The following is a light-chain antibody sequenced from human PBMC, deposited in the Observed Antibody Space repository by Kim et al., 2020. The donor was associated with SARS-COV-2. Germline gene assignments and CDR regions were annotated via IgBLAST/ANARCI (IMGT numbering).Light chain of an antibody. CDR3: QQRSSWPSLT. CDR2: DAS. V-gene: IGKV3-11*01. J-gene: IGKJ4*01. CDR1: QSVAIY. Sequence: EIVLTQSPATLSLSPGERATLSCRASQSVAIYLAWYQQKSGQAPRLLIYDASNRATGIPARFSGSGSGTDFTLTISSLEPEDFAVYYCQQRSSWPSLTFGGGTKLEI.